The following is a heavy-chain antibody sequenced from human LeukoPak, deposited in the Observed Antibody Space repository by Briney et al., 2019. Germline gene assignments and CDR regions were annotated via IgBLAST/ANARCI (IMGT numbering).Heavy chain of an antibody. Sequence: PGGSLRLSCAASGFTFSNYGMSWVRQAPGKGLEWVSTINENVANTHYADSVKGRFTISRDNSKNTLLLQMNSRRADDTALYYCTKGDGGWYPIDYWGQGTLVIVSS. CDR1: GFTFSNYG. D-gene: IGHD6-19*01. CDR3: TKGDGGWYPIDY. CDR2: INENVANT. J-gene: IGHJ4*02. V-gene: IGHV3-23*01.